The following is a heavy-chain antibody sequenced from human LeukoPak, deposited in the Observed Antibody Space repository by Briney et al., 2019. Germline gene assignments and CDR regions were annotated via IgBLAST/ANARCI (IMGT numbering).Heavy chain of an antibody. CDR1: GGSISSSSYY. J-gene: IGHJ4*02. V-gene: IGHV4-39*01. Sequence: SETLSLTCTVSGGSISSSSYYWGWIRQPPGKGLEWIGSIYYSGSTYYNPSLKSRVTISVDTSKNQFSLKLSSVTAAYTAVYYCMGYATATASFDYWGQGTLVTVSS. CDR3: MGYATATASFDY. CDR2: IYYSGST. D-gene: IGHD2-8*01.